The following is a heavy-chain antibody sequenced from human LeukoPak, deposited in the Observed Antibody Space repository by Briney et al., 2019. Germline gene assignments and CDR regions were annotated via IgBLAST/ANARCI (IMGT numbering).Heavy chain of an antibody. Sequence: ASVKVSCKASGYTFTSYDINWVRQATGQGLEWMGWMNPNSGNTGYAQKFQGRVTITADKSTSTAYMELSSLRSADTAVYYCARGGGYCSSTSCYSFDYWGQGTLVTVSS. CDR2: MNPNSGNT. D-gene: IGHD2-2*01. CDR1: GYTFTSYD. V-gene: IGHV1-8*01. CDR3: ARGGGYCSSTSCYSFDY. J-gene: IGHJ4*02.